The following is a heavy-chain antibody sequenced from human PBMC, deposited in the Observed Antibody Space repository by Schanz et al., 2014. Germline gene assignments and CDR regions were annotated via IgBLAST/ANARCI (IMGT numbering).Heavy chain of an antibody. J-gene: IGHJ5*02. V-gene: IGHV3-15*01. CDR2: IKSKTDGETT. Sequence: DVHLLESGGGLVQPGGSLRLSCAASTSIFNHAWMSWVRQAPGKGLEWLGHIKSKTDGETTDYAAPVKGRFSIARDDSQSTLYLQMNSLKIEDTAVYYCATASSPVREAGAGSSFHLWGQGTLVTVSS. D-gene: IGHD6-13*01. CDR3: ATASSPVREAGAGSSFHL. CDR1: TSIFNHAW.